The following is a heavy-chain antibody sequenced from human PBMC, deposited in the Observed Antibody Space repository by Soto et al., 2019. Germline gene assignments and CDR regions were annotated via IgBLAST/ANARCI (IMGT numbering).Heavy chain of an antibody. J-gene: IGHJ4*02. CDR3: AKGASSWFGY. CDR1: GFTFSSYA. D-gene: IGHD6-13*01. Sequence: GGSLRLSCAASGFTFSSYAMSWVRQAPGEGLEWVSSITGSGDATYYADSVKGRFTISRDNSKSTLYLQMNTLSAEDTAVYYCAKGASSWFGYWGQGTLVTVSS. V-gene: IGHV3-23*01. CDR2: ITGSGDAT.